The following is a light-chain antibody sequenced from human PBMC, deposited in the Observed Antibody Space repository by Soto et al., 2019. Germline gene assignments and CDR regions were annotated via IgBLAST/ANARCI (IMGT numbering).Light chain of an antibody. CDR3: QQYKSWPPYT. V-gene: IGKV3-15*01. J-gene: IGKJ2*01. CDR2: DTS. Sequence: EIVLTQSPATLSVSPGERATLSCRASQSVSSNLAWYQQKPGQAPRLLIYDTSSRATGFPARFSGSGSGTEFTLTITSLQSEDFAVYYCQQYKSWPPYTFGQWTKVEIK. CDR1: QSVSSN.